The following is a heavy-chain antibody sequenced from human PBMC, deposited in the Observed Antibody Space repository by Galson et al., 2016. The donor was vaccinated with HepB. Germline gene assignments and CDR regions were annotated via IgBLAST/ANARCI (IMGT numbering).Heavy chain of an antibody. CDR3: VKDPNWESGS. Sequence: SLRLSCAASGFTFSNYDMNWVRQAPGKGLEWVSNINYSGEKTFYAVSVKGRFTISRDNSKNTMYLQMNNLRAEDTAVYYCVKDPNWESGSWGLGTLVTVSS. V-gene: IGHV3-23*01. J-gene: IGHJ5*02. CDR1: GFTFSNYD. CDR2: INYSGEKT. D-gene: IGHD7-27*01.